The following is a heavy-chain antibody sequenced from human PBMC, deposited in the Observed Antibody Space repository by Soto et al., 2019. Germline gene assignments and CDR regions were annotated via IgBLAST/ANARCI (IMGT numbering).Heavy chain of an antibody. J-gene: IGHJ4*02. V-gene: IGHV1-8*01. Sequence: QVQLVQSGAEVKKPGASVKVSCKASGYTFSSYDINWVRQATGQGLEWMGWLNPNSGDTGYAQKFQGRVTLTRNTSINTAYIELSSLTSDDAAVYYGATSGGGWYLYWGQGTLVTVSP. D-gene: IGHD6-19*01. CDR3: ATSGGGWYLY. CDR1: GYTFSSYD. CDR2: LNPNSGDT.